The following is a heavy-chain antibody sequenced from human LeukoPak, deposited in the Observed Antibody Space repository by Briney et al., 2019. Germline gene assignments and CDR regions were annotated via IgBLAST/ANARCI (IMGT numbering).Heavy chain of an antibody. D-gene: IGHD5-24*01. CDR2: INHSGST. Sequence: PSETLSLTCAVYGGSFSGYYWGWIRQPPGKGLEWIGEINHSGSTNYNPSLKSRVTISVDTSKNQFSLKLSSVTAADTAVYYCARGSGDGYLVSDAFDIWGQGTMVTVSS. CDR3: ARGSGDGYLVSDAFDI. CDR1: GGSFSGYY. J-gene: IGHJ3*02. V-gene: IGHV4-34*01.